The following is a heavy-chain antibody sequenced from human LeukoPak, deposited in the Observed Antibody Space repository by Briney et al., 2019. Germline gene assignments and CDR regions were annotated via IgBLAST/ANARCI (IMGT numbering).Heavy chain of an antibody. CDR2: IYHTGTT. J-gene: IGHJ5*02. Sequence: SETLSLTCTVSGGSISSGGYFWTWIRQHPGKGLEWIGFIYHTGTTHYNPSLKSRITISVDTSDNQFSLRLSSVTAADTAVYDCARGDYSNYMLAPWGQGTLVTVSS. D-gene: IGHD4-11*01. V-gene: IGHV4-31*03. CDR3: ARGDYSNYMLAP. CDR1: GGSISSGGYF.